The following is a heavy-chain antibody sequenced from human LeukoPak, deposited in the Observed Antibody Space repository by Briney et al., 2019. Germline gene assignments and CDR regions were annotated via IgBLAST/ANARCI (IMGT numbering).Heavy chain of an antibody. Sequence: SQPLSLTCTLSGRSISSGSYYWRWIPQPASKGLQWIGRIYTSQSTNYHLSLKTRVPISVDTSKTQFYLKLSSVTAADTAVYYCARDQGDYDYVWGSYDWGQGTLVTVSS. J-gene: IGHJ4*02. CDR3: ARDQGDYDYVWGSYD. CDR2: IYTSQST. V-gene: IGHV4-61*02. D-gene: IGHD3-16*01. CDR1: GRSISSGSYY.